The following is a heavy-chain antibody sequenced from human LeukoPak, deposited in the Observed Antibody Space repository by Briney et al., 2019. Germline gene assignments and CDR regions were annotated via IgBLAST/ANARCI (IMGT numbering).Heavy chain of an antibody. CDR3: ARVGNYPLRNY. CDR2: ISDSGGTT. Sequence: PGGSLRLSCAASGFTFRSYAMSWVRHAPGEGLEWVAAISDSGGTTYYADSVKGRFTISRDNAKNSLYLQMNSLRAEDTAVYYCARVGNYPLRNYWGQGTLVTVSS. CDR1: GFTFRSYA. V-gene: IGHV3-23*01. D-gene: IGHD1-7*01. J-gene: IGHJ4*02.